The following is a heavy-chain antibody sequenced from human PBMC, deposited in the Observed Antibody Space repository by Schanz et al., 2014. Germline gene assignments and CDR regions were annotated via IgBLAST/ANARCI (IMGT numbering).Heavy chain of an antibody. D-gene: IGHD6-13*01. CDR1: GFVFGDYY. V-gene: IGHV3-11*06. CDR3: VSQTGSPNY. J-gene: IGHJ4*02. CDR2: VSSSSSYT. Sequence: QVQVVQSGGGLVKPGGSLRLSCAASGFVFGDYYMSWIRQAPGKGLEWVSYVSSSSSYTHYADSVEGRFTISRDNAKRSLFLQMNSLRVEDTAVYFCVSQTGSPNYWGQGTLVTVSS.